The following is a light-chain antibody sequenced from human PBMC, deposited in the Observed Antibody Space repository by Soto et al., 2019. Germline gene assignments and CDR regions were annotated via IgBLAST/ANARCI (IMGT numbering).Light chain of an antibody. CDR3: QQYSSSPPEFT. CDR1: QSVNSNF. J-gene: IGKJ3*01. Sequence: EIVLTQSPGTLSVSPGERVTLSCRASQSVNSNFLAWYQQRPGQAPRLLLFGASYRATGIPDRFSGSGSGTDFTLTISRLEAEDFAVCYCQQYSSSPPEFTFGPGTRVDSK. V-gene: IGKV3-20*01. CDR2: GAS.